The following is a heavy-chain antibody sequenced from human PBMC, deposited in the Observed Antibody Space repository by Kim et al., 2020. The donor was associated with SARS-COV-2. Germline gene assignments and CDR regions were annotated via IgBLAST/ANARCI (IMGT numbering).Heavy chain of an antibody. V-gene: IGHV4-59*01. Sequence: SETLSLTCTVSGGSISSYYWSWIRQPPGKGLEWIGYIYYSGSTNYNPSLKSRVTISVDTSKNQFSLKLSSVTAADTAVYYCARVGRYCSGGSCYDPFYYYYGMDVWGQGTTVTVSS. CDR3: ARVGRYCSGGSCYDPFYYYYGMDV. CDR2: IYYSGST. CDR1: GGSISSYY. J-gene: IGHJ6*02. D-gene: IGHD2-15*01.